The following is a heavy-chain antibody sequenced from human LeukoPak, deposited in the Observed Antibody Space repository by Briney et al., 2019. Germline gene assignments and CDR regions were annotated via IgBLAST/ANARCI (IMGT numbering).Heavy chain of an antibody. CDR3: ARRPHCSSTSCSWYFDL. J-gene: IGHJ2*01. V-gene: IGHV5-51*01. Sequence: GESLKISCKGSGYSFTSYWIGWVRQMPGKGLEWRGIIYPGDSDTRYSPSFQGQVTISADKSISTAYLQWSSLKASDTAMYYCARRPHCSSTSCSWYFDLWGRGTLVTVSS. CDR2: IYPGDSDT. D-gene: IGHD2-2*01. CDR1: GYSFTSYW.